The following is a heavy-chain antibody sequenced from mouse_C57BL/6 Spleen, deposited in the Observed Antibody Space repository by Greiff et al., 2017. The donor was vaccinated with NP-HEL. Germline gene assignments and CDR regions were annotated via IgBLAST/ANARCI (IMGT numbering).Heavy chain of an antibody. V-gene: IGHV1-64*01. CDR1: GYTFTSYW. Sequence: VQLQQSGAELVKPGASVKLSCKASGYTFTSYWMHWVKQRPGQGLEWIGMIHPNSGSTNYNEKFKSKATLTVDKSSSTAYMQLSSLTSEDSAVYYCARSLYDYDKGGYFDYWGQGTTLTVSS. D-gene: IGHD2-4*01. J-gene: IGHJ2*01. CDR3: ARSLYDYDKGGYFDY. CDR2: IHPNSGST.